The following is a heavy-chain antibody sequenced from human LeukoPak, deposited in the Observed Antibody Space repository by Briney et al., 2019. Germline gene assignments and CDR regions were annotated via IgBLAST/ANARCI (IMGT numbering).Heavy chain of an antibody. CDR2: INHSGST. Sequence: PSETLSLTCAVYGGSFSGYYWSWIRQPPGKGLEWIGEINHSGSTNYNPSLKSRVTISVDTSKNQFSLKLSSVTAADTAVYYCARGYGGSSWHYRWFDPWGQGTLVTVSS. J-gene: IGHJ5*02. D-gene: IGHD6-13*01. CDR3: ARGYGGSSWHYRWFDP. CDR1: GGSFSGYY. V-gene: IGHV4-34*01.